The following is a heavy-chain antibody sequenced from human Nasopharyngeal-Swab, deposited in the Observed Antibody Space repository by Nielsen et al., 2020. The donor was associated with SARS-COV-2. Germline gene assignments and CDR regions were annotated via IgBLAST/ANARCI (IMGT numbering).Heavy chain of an antibody. CDR2: IYPGDSDT. V-gene: IGHV5-51*01. Sequence: GESLKISCKGSRYSFTSYWIGWVRQMPGKGLEWMGIIYPGDSDTRYSPSFQGQVTISADKSISTAYLQWSSLKASDTAMYYCARTVYSGSYYQNDAFDIWGQGTMVTVSS. CDR3: ARTVYSGSYYQNDAFDI. CDR1: RYSFTSYW. D-gene: IGHD1-26*01. J-gene: IGHJ3*02.